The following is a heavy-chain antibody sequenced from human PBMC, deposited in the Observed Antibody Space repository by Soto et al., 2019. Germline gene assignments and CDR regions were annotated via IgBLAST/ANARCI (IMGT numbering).Heavy chain of an antibody. D-gene: IGHD3-9*01. V-gene: IGHV4-59*01. CDR3: VRDYLLTGFDP. Sequence: SETLSLTCTVSCGSISNYYWTWVRQPPGKGLEWIGYVYYSGSTNYNPSLESRVTISIDASKNQFSLKMKSVTAADTAVYYCVRDYLLTGFDPCGQGALATVSS. CDR2: VYYSGST. CDR1: CGSISNYY. J-gene: IGHJ5*02.